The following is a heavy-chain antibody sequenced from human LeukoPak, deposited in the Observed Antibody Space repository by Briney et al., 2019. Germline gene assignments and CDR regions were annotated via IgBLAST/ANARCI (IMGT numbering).Heavy chain of an antibody. J-gene: IGHJ4*02. CDR3: AKDPRYSSSSLLDY. CDR1: GFTFSSYS. V-gene: IGHV3-21*04. CDR2: ISGSSSYI. D-gene: IGHD6-6*01. Sequence: GGSLRLSCAASGFTFSSYSMNWVRQAPGKGLEWVSSISGSSSYIYYADSVKGRFTISRDNAKNSLYLQMNSLRAEDTAVYYCAKDPRYSSSSLLDYWGQGTLVTVSS.